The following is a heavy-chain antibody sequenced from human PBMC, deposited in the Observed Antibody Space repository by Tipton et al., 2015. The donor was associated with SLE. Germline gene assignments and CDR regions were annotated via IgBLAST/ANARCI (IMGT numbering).Heavy chain of an antibody. J-gene: IGHJ4*02. Sequence: SLRLSCAASGFTFSSYPMHWVRQAPGKGLEWVALISYRENYADYADSVKGRFTISRDNSKNTLFLQTNSLRAEDTAVYHCARDAGVLGTYYFDYWGQGTLVTVSS. D-gene: IGHD1-14*01. V-gene: IGHV3-30*04. CDR2: ISYRENYA. CDR3: ARDAGVLGTYYFDY. CDR1: GFTFSSYP.